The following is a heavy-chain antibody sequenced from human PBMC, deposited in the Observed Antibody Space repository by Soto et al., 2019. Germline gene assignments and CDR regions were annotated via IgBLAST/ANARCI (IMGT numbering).Heavy chain of an antibody. CDR2: ISGSGDST. CDR3: AIDRSYSSDWAVTPSDC. CDR1: GFTFSNFA. D-gene: IGHD6-19*01. J-gene: IGHJ4*02. V-gene: IGHV3-23*01. Sequence: EMQLLESGGGLVQPGGSLRLSCAASGFTFSNFAMSWVRQAPGKGLEWVSLISGSGDSTSYADSVKGRFTVSRDNSKNTLYLQMNPLRADDPAVYYCAIDRSYSSDWAVTPSDCWGQGTLVTVSS.